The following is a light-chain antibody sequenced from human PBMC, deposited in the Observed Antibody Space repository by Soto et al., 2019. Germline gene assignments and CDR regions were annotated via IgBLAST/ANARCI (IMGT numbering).Light chain of an antibody. J-gene: IGKJ1*01. CDR3: HQYGKWWT. V-gene: IGKV3-15*01. Sequence: EIVMTQSPATLSVSPGERATLSCRASQSLSTNLVWYQQRPGQAPRLLIYGASTRATGIPARFSGSGSGTEFTLTISSLQSEDFAVYYCHQYGKWWTFGQGTKVEIK. CDR2: GAS. CDR1: QSLSTN.